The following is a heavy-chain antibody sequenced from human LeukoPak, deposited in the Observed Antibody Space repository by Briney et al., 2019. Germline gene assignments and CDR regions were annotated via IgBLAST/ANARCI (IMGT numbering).Heavy chain of an antibody. D-gene: IGHD6-13*01. CDR2: ISYDGSNK. Sequence: PGGSLRPSCAASGFTFSSYAMHWVRQAPGKGLEWVAVISYDGSNKYYADSVKGRFTISRDNSKNTLYLQMNSLRAEDTAVYYCANSGSWSQYFDYWGQGTLVTVSS. J-gene: IGHJ4*02. CDR3: ANSGSWSQYFDY. V-gene: IGHV3-30-3*01. CDR1: GFTFSSYA.